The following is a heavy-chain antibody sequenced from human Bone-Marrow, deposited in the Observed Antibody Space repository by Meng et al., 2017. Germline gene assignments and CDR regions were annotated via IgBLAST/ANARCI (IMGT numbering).Heavy chain of an antibody. CDR3: ARGAVRYSGSLGY. V-gene: IGHV1-8*03. CDR2: MNPNSGNT. D-gene: IGHD1-26*01. CDR1: GYTFTSYD. Sequence: ASVKVSCKASGYTFTSYDINWVRQATGQGLEWMGWMNPNSGNTGYAQKFQGRVTITRNTSISTAYMGLSSLRSEDTAVYYCARGAVRYSGSLGYWGQGTLVTVSS. J-gene: IGHJ4*02.